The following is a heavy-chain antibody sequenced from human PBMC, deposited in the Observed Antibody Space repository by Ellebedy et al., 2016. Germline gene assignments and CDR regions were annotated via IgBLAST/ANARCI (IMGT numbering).Heavy chain of an antibody. CDR1: GFTFSNYA. V-gene: IGHV3-23*05. CDR3: AKGGIGEKGALDY. CDR2: IGRTGSDK. J-gene: IGHJ4*02. Sequence: GGSLRLSCATSGFTFSNYAMTWVRQAPGKGLQWVSSIGRTGSDKYYAGSVKGRFTISRDNYKDVLFFQMNSQGAEDTALYFCAKGGIGEKGALDYWGQGTLVTVSS. D-gene: IGHD2-21*01.